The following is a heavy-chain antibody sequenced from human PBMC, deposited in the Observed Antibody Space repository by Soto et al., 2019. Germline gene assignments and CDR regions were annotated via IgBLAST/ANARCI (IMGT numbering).Heavy chain of an antibody. CDR3: ARDSDNYYDSSGYYPRYYYYGMDV. V-gene: IGHV3-21*01. CDR2: ISSSSSYI. J-gene: IGHJ6*02. D-gene: IGHD3-22*01. CDR1: GFTFSSYS. Sequence: KPGGSLRLSCAASGFTFSSYSMNWVRQAPGKGLEWVSSISSSSSYIYYADSVKGRFTISRDNAKNSLYLQMNSLRAEDTAVYYCARDSDNYYDSSGYYPRYYYYGMDVWGQGTTVTVSS.